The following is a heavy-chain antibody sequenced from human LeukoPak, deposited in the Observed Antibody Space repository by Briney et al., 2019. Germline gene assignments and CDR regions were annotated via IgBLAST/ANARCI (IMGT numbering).Heavy chain of an antibody. V-gene: IGHV3-73*01. CDR2: IKSKANNYAT. D-gene: IGHD3-3*01. CDR3: TPDFWSGYPSG. CDR1: GFTFSNAW. J-gene: IGHJ4*02. Sequence: GGSLRLSCAASGFTFSNAWMSWVRQAPGKGLEWVGRIKSKANNYATAYAASVKGRFTISRDDSKSTAYLQMNSLKTEDTAVYYCTPDFWSGYPSGWGQGTLVTVSS.